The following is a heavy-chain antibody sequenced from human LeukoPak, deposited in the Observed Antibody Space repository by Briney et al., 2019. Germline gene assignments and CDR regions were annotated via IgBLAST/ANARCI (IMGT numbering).Heavy chain of an antibody. J-gene: IGHJ5*02. D-gene: IGHD2-21*01. V-gene: IGHV3-11*01. CDR1: GFTFSDFY. Sequence: GGSLRLSCAASGFTFSDFYMSWIRQAPGKGLEWIAYITNTGNTVHYADSAMGRFTISRDNAKKSLYLQMNSLRDDDTAVYYCARNLGYCVGEKCYYFDPWGQGTLVTVSS. CDR3: ARNLGYCVGEKCYYFDP. CDR2: ITNTGNTV.